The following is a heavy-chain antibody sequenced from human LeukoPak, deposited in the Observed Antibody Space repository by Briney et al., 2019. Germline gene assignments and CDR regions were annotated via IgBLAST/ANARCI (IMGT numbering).Heavy chain of an antibody. V-gene: IGHV1-2*02. CDR3: ARGVPEDDY. Sequence: GPSVRTESEAAGYTLTGYYMDWVGQAPGQGLEWMGIINPNSGGTNYAQKFQGRVTMTRDTSISTAYMELSRLRSDDTAVYYCARGVPEDDYWGQGTLVTVSS. D-gene: IGHD1-1*01. CDR2: INPNSGGT. CDR1: GYTLTGYY. J-gene: IGHJ4*02.